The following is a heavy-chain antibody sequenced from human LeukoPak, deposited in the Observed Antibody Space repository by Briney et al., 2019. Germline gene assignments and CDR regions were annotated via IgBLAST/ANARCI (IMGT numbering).Heavy chain of an antibody. J-gene: IGHJ4*02. V-gene: IGHV4-59*08. CDR1: GGSISSYY. Sequence: SETLSLTCTVSGGSISSYYWSWIRQPPGKGLEWIGYIYYSGSTNYNPSLKSRVTISVDTSKNQYSLKLSSVTAADTAVYYCARHGTHYYYDSSGSFDYWGQGTLVTVSS. CDR2: IYYSGST. D-gene: IGHD3-22*01. CDR3: ARHGTHYYYDSSGSFDY.